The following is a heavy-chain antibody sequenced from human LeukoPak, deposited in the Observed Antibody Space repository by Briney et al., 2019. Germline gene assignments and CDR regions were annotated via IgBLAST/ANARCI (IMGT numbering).Heavy chain of an antibody. D-gene: IGHD3-22*01. CDR2: INHSGST. CDR1: GGSFSGYY. J-gene: IGHJ4*02. Sequence: SETLSLTCAVYGGSFSGYYWSWIRQPPGEGLEWIGEINHSGSTNYNPSLKSRVTISVDTSKNQFSLKLSSVTAADTAVYYCARGQGYYYDSSGYPHDYWGQGTLVTVSS. CDR3: ARGQGYYYDSSGYPHDY. V-gene: IGHV4-34*01.